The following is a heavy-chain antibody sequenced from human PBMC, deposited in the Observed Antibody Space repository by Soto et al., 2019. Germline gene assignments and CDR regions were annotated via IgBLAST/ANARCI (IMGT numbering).Heavy chain of an antibody. CDR2: ISSSSSYI. J-gene: IGHJ4*02. CDR3: ARDMPGTCSGGSCYSGS. Sequence: GGSLRLSCAASGFTFSSYSMNWVRQAPGKGLEWVSSISSSSSYIYYEDSVKGRFTISRDNAKNSLYLQMNSLRAEDTAVYYCARDMPGTCSGGSCYSGSWGQGTLVTVSS. V-gene: IGHV3-21*01. D-gene: IGHD2-15*01. CDR1: GFTFSSYS.